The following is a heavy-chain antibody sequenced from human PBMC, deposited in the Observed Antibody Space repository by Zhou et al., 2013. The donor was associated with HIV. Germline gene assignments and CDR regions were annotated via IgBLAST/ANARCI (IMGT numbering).Heavy chain of an antibody. J-gene: IGHJ4*02. CDR2: IIPLFGSA. V-gene: IGHV1-69*12. D-gene: IGHD3-22*01. CDR3: ARDLPLGGPYDSTGHYPGY. Sequence: QVQLVQSGAEVKKPGSSVKVSCKASGGTFSSYAISWVRQAPGQGLEWMGGIIPLFGSANYAQKFQGRVTITADESTSTAYMELSSLRSEDTAVYYCARDLPLGGPYDSTGHYPGYWGQGTLVTVSS. CDR1: GGTFSSYA.